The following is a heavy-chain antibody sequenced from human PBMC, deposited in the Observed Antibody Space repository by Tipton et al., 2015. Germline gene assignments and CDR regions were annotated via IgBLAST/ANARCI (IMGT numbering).Heavy chain of an antibody. V-gene: IGHV4-31*03. CDR3: ASTAGVVATLDY. CDR1: GGSISSGGYY. Sequence: TLSLTCTVSGGSISSGGYYWSWIRQHPGKGLEWIGYLSYNGSPYYNPSLKSRLTISVDTPKNQFSLRLSSVTAADTAVYYCASTAGVVATLDYWGQGTLVTVSS. J-gene: IGHJ4*02. CDR2: LSYNGSP. D-gene: IGHD5-12*01.